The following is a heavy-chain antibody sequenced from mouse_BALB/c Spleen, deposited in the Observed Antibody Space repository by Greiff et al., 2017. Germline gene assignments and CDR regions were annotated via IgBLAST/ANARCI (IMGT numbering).Heavy chain of an antibody. Sequence: VKLQESGAELARPGASVKMSCKASGYTFTSYTMHWVKQRPGQGLEWIGYINPSSGYTNYNQKFKDKATLTADKSSSTAYMQLSSLTSEDSAVYYCARDYGSSYRYFDGWGAGTTVTVSS. CDR3: ARDYGSSYRYFDG. CDR1: GYTFTSYT. D-gene: IGHD1-1*01. CDR2: INPSSGYT. J-gene: IGHJ1*01. V-gene: IGHV1-4*01.